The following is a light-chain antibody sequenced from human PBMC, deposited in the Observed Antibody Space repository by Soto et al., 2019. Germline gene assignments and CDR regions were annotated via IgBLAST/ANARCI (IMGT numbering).Light chain of an antibody. V-gene: IGKV1-5*03. Sequence: DIQMTQSHSTLSASVGDTVTITCRASQSISNWLAWYQQKPGQAPKLLIHKASNLESGVPSRFSGSGSGTEFTLTISSPQPDDFATFYCQQYYRFPYTFGQGTKLEIK. CDR3: QQYYRFPYT. J-gene: IGKJ2*01. CDR2: KAS. CDR1: QSISNW.